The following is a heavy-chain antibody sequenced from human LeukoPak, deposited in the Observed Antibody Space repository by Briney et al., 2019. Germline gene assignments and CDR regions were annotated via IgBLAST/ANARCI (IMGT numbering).Heavy chain of an antibody. CDR1: GYTFTANY. J-gene: IGHJ5*02. D-gene: IGHD2-2*01. CDR2: IHPKSGGA. CDR3: ARFYCSSTSCQYNWFDP. Sequence: ASVKVSCKASGYTFTANYIHWVRQAPGQGLEWVGRIHPKSGGANYAQKFRDRVTLTRDTSINTAYMELSGLRSDDAAVYYCARFYCSSTSCQYNWFDPWGQGTLVTVSS. V-gene: IGHV1-2*06.